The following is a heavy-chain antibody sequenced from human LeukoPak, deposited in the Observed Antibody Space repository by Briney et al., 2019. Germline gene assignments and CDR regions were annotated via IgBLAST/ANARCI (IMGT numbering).Heavy chain of an antibody. V-gene: IGHV3-74*01. D-gene: IGHD3-22*01. CDR2: INSDGSST. Sequence: SGGSLRLSCAASGFTFSRYWMHWVRQAPGKGLVWVSRINSDGSSTSYADSVKGRFTISRDNAKNTLYLQMNSLRAEDTAVYYCASGLKVVVITADAFDIWGQGTMVTVSS. CDR1: GFTFSRYW. CDR3: ASGLKVVVITADAFDI. J-gene: IGHJ3*02.